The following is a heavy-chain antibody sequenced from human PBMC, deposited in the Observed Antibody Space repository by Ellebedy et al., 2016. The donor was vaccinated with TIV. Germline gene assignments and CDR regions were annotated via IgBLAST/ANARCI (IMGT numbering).Heavy chain of an antibody. CDR2: IYYSGST. CDR3: ARYPRLLSAFDI. J-gene: IGHJ3*02. D-gene: IGHD2-15*01. CDR1: GGSISSYY. V-gene: IGHV4-59*01. Sequence: MPSETLSLTCTVSGGSISSYYWSWIRQPPGKGLEWIGYIYYSGSTNYNPSLKSRVTISVDTSKNQFSLKLSSVTAADTAVYYCARYPRLLSAFDIWGQGTMVTVSS.